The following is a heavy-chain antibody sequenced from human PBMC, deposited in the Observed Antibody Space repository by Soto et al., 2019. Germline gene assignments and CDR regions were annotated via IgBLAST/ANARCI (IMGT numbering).Heavy chain of an antibody. CDR1: GFTVSSNY. J-gene: IGHJ6*03. V-gene: IGHV3-66*04. CDR2: IYSGGST. CDR3: ARLLYGYYYYYMDV. Sequence: GGSLRLSCAASGFTVSSNYMSWVRQAPGKGLEWVSVIYSGGSTYYADSVKGRFTISRDNSKNTLYLQMNSLRAEDTAVYYCARLLYGYYYYYMDVWGKGTTVTVS. D-gene: IGHD4-17*01.